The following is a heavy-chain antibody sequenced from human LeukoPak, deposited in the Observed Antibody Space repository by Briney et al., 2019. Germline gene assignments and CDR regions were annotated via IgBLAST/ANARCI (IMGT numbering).Heavy chain of an antibody. CDR1: GFTFSSYA. Sequence: GESLRLSCAASGFTFSSYAMHWVRQAPGKGLEWVAVISYDGSNKYYADSVKGRFTISRDNSKNTLYLQMNSLRADDTAVHYCARGGAYCSGGSCRADDYWGQGTLVTVSS. CDR2: ISYDGSNK. J-gene: IGHJ4*02. D-gene: IGHD2-15*01. V-gene: IGHV3-30-3*01. CDR3: ARGGAYCSGGSCRADDY.